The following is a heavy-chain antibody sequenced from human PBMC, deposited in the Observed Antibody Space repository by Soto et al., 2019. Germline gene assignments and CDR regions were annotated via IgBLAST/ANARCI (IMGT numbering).Heavy chain of an antibody. J-gene: IGHJ3*02. Sequence: QVQLVESGGGLVKPGGSLRLSCAASGFTFSDYYMSWIRQAPGKGLEWVSYISSSGSTIYYADSVKGRFTISRDNAKNPLYLQMNGLGAEDTAVYYCARGTLRYFVWLLSPGEDPDAFDIWGQGTMVTVSS. CDR1: GFTFSDYY. D-gene: IGHD3-9*01. V-gene: IGHV3-11*01. CDR3: ARGTLRYFVWLLSPGEDPDAFDI. CDR2: ISSSGSTI.